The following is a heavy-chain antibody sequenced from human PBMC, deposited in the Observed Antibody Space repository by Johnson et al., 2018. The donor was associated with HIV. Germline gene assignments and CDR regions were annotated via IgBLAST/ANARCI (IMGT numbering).Heavy chain of an antibody. CDR1: VFTFSSYD. Sequence: MQLVESGGGLKQPGGSLRLSCAASVFTFSSYDMHWVRQATGKGLEWVSTIGTAGDTYYPGSVKGRFTVSREDAKNSLYLQINSLRAGDTALYYCARAVCRGGRCYSHDAFDIWGQGTMVTVSS. J-gene: IGHJ3*02. CDR3: ARAVCRGGRCYSHDAFDI. D-gene: IGHD2-15*01. V-gene: IGHV3-13*01. CDR2: IGTAGDT.